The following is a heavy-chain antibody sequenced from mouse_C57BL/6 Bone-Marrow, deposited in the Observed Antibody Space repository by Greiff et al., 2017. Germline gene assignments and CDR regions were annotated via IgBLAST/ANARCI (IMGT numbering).Heavy chain of an antibody. Sequence: EVQLVESGGALVKHGGSLKLSCAASGFTFSDYGMHWVRQAPEKGLEWVAYISSGSSTIYYADTVKGRFTISRDNAKNTLFLQMTSLRSEDTAMYYCARYLGDYWGQGTTLTVSS. V-gene: IGHV5-17*01. J-gene: IGHJ2*01. CDR1: GFTFSDYG. CDR2: ISSGSSTI. D-gene: IGHD3-3*01. CDR3: ARYLGDY.